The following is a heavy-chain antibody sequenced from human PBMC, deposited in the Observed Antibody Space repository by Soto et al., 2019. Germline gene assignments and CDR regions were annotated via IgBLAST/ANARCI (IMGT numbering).Heavy chain of an antibody. CDR1: GFTFSNAW. V-gene: IGHV3-15*07. D-gene: IGHD3-22*01. Sequence: GGSLRLSCAASGFTFSNAWMNWVRQAPGKGLEWVGRIKSKSDGGTTDYAAPVKGRFTISRDDSKNTLYLQMNSLKTEDTAVYYCTTDPYDSSDYCYFDYWDQGTLVTVSS. CDR2: IKSKSDGGTT. J-gene: IGHJ4*02. CDR3: TTDPYDSSDYCYFDY.